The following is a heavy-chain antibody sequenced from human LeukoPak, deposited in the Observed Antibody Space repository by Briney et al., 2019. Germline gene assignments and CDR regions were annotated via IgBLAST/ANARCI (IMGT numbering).Heavy chain of an antibody. CDR1: GFTLSSYS. CDR2: ISSSSSYI. Sequence: PGGSLRLSCAASGFTLSSYSMNWVRQAPGKGLEWVSSISSSSSYIYYADSVKGRFTISRDNAKNSLYLQMNSLRAEDTAVYYCARDDSSGYYYVSFDYWDQGTLVTVSS. J-gene: IGHJ4*02. D-gene: IGHD3-22*01. V-gene: IGHV3-21*01. CDR3: ARDDSSGYYYVSFDY.